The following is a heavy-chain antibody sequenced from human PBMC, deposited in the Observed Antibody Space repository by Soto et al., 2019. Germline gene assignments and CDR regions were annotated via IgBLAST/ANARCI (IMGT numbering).Heavy chain of an antibody. CDR1: GGTFSSYT. CDR2: IIPILGIA. CDR3: ARGVLRMNDYIWGSYRPDAFDI. J-gene: IGHJ3*02. V-gene: IGHV1-69*02. D-gene: IGHD3-16*02. Sequence: QVQLVQSGAEVKKPGSSVKVSCKASGGTFSSYTISWVRQAPGQGLEWMGRIIPILGIANYAQKFQGRVTITADKSTSTAYMELSSLRSEDTAVYYCARGVLRMNDYIWGSYRPDAFDIWGQGTMVTVSS.